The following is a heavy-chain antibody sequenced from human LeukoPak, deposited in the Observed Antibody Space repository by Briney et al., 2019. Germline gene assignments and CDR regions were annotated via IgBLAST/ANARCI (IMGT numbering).Heavy chain of an antibody. Sequence: GGSLRLSCAASEFTFSTYWMTWVRQAPGKRLEWVADIKQDGSEKYYVDSVKGRFTISRQNAKKSLFLQMNSLRAEDTALYYCARDLTPYCSNGICFDAFDIWGQGTMVTVSS. CDR1: EFTFSTYW. J-gene: IGHJ3*02. CDR2: IKQDGSEK. D-gene: IGHD2-8*01. CDR3: ARDLTPYCSNGICFDAFDI. V-gene: IGHV3-7*01.